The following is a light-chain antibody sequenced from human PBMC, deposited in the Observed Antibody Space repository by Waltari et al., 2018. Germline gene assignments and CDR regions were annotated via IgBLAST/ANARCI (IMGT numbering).Light chain of an antibody. CDR3: QQYGSSPYT. V-gene: IGKV3-20*01. CDR1: QSVTRNF. CDR2: AAS. Sequence: EIVLTQSPGTLSLSPGERATLSCSASQSVTRNFLAWYQQKPGQAPRLLIFAASSRATGIPDRFSGSGSGTDFTLTITRLEPEDFAVYYCQQYGSSPYTFGQGTNLEIK. J-gene: IGKJ2*01.